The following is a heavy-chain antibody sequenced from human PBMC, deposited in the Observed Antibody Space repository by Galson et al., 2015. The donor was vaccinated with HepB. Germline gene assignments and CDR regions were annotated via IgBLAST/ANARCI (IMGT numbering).Heavy chain of an antibody. CDR3: ARNRYGSGSFYY. J-gene: IGHJ4*02. CDR2: INPNSGGT. D-gene: IGHD3-10*01. Sequence: QSGAEVTKPGESLKISCKASGYTFTGYYMHWVRQAPGQGLEWMGWINPNSGGTNYAQKFQGRVTMTRDTSISTAYMELSRLRSDDTAVYYCARNRYGSGSFYYWGQGTLVTVSS. V-gene: IGHV1-2*02. CDR1: GYTFTGYY.